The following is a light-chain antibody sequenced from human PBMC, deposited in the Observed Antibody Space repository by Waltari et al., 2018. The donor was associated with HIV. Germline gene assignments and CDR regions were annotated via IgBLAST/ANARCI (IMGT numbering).Light chain of an antibody. CDR3: ASFTGDDTLL. J-gene: IGLJ3*02. V-gene: IGLV2-14*03. Sequence: SAVTQPASVSGLPGQSITISCPGGDRDFGLYNFVSWYQQHPGRVPRLILYDVDSRAPGSSDRFSGSRSGPTASLNISRLRAEDEADYYCASFTGDDTLLFGGGTKVTVL. CDR2: DVD. CDR1: DRDFGLYNF.